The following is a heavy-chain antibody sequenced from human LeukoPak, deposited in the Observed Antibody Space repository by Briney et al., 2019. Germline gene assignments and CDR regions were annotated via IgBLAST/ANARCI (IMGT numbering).Heavy chain of an antibody. D-gene: IGHD2-2*01. CDR3: TRDSLRGGTRFDY. V-gene: IGHV3-11*01. CDR1: GFTFSDYY. CDR2: ISSSGSTI. Sequence: PGGSLRLSCAASGFTFSDYYMSWIRQAPGKGLEWVSYISSSGSTIYYADSVKGRFTISRDNAKNSLYLQMNSLRAEDTAVYYCTRDSLRGGTRFDYWGQGTLVTVSS. J-gene: IGHJ4*02.